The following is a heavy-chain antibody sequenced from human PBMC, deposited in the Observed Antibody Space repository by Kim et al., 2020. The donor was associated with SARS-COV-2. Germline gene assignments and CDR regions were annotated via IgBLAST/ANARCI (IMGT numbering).Heavy chain of an antibody. Sequence: SVKVSCKASGGTFSSYAISWVRQAPGQGREWMGRIIPILGIANYAQKFQGRVTITADKSTSTAYMELSSLRSEDTAVYYCARDRGRGIYSGYDYVSYYG. CDR1: GGTFSSYA. CDR2: IIPILGIA. V-gene: IGHV1-69*04. D-gene: IGHD5-12*01. J-gene: IGHJ6*01. CDR3: ARDRGRGIYSGYDYVSYYG.